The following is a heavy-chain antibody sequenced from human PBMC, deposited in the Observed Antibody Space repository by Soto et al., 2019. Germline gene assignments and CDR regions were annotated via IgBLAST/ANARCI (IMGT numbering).Heavy chain of an antibody. Sequence: SGPTLVNPTQTLTLTCTFSGFSLSTSGVRVGWIRQPPGKALEWLALIYWDDDKRYSPSLKSRLTITKDTSKNQVVLTMTNMDPVDTATYYCAHSVSNDGDYGGENFDSWGQGTLVTVPS. D-gene: IGHD4-17*01. CDR3: AHSVSNDGDYGGENFDS. J-gene: IGHJ4*02. CDR1: GFSLSTSGVR. V-gene: IGHV2-5*02. CDR2: IYWDDDK.